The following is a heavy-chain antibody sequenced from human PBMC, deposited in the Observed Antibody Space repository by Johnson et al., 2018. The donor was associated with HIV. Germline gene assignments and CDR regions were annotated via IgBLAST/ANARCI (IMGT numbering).Heavy chain of an antibody. Sequence: VQLVESGGGLVQPGGSLRLSCTASGFTFSSYDMHWVRQATGKGLEWVSAIGTAGDTYYPGSVKGRFTISRDNSKNSLYLEMNSLRAEDTALYYCARDATPWGGDHVGYAFDLWGQGTMVTVSS. CDR2: IGTAGDT. CDR1: GFTFSSYD. J-gene: IGHJ3*01. V-gene: IGHV3-13*01. CDR3: ARDATPWGGDHVGYAFDL. D-gene: IGHD4-17*01.